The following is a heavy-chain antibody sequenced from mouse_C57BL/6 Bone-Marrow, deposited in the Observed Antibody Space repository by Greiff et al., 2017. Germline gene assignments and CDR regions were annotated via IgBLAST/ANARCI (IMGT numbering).Heavy chain of an antibody. J-gene: IGHJ3*01. CDR1: GYSFTGYF. V-gene: IGHV1-20*01. CDR3: AWCVRFAY. CDR2: INPYNGDT. Sequence: VQLKQSGPELVKPGDSVKISCKASGYSFTGYFMNWVMQSHGKSLEWIGRINPYNGDTFYNQKFKGKATLTVDKSSSTAHMELRSLTSEDSAVYYCAWCVRFAYWGQGTLVTVSA. D-gene: IGHD1-1*02.